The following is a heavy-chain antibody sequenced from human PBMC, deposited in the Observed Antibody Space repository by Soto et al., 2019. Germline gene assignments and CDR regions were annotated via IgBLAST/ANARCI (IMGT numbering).Heavy chain of an antibody. CDR1: GFTFDDYA. Sequence: GGSLRLSCAASGFTFDDYAMHWVRQAPGKGLEWVSGIRWNSASIAYADSVKGRFTISRDNAKNSVYLQMNSLRAEDTALYYCAKDMRAGSGGYYGMDAWRQGTTVTVSS. CDR3: AKDMRAGSGGYYGMDA. J-gene: IGHJ6*02. V-gene: IGHV3-9*01. CDR2: IRWNSASI. D-gene: IGHD3-10*01.